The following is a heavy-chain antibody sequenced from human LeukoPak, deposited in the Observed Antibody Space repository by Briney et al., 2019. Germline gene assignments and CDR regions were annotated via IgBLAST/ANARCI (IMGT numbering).Heavy chain of an antibody. D-gene: IGHD1-26*01. J-gene: IGHJ3*02. CDR1: GYTFTSYG. Sequence: ASVKVSCKASGYTFTSYGISWVRQAPGQGLEWMGWISAYNGNTNYAQKLQGRVTMTTDTSTSTAYMELRSLRSDDTPVYYCAXXXXXXRWELLTGDDAFDIWGQGTMVTVSS. V-gene: IGHV1-18*01. CDR3: AXXXXXXRWELLTGDDAFDI. CDR2: ISAYNGNT.